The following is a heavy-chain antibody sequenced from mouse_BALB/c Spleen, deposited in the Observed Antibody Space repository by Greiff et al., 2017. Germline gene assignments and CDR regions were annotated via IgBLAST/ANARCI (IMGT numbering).Heavy chain of an antibody. J-gene: IGHJ3*01. CDR1: GYSITSDYA. Sequence: EVHLVESGPGLVKPSQSLSLTCTVTGYSITSDYAWNWIRQFPGNKLEWMGYISYSGSTSYNPSLKSRISITRDTSKNQFFLQLNSVTTEDTATYYCARSESPKGFAYWGQGTLVTVSA. CDR2: ISYSGST. V-gene: IGHV3-2*02. CDR3: ARSESPKGFAY.